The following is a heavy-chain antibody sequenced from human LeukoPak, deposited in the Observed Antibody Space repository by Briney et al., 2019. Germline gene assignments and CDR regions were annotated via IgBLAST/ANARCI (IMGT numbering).Heavy chain of an antibody. CDR2: INPSGGST. CDR3: ARAANPAGLDY. V-gene: IGHV1-46*01. CDR1: GYTFTSYY. J-gene: IGHJ4*02. D-gene: IGHD1-14*01. Sequence: ASVKVSCKASGYTFTSYYMHWVRQAPGQGLEWMGIINPSGGSTSYAQKFQGRVTMTRDMSTSTVYMELSSLRSQDTAVYYCARAANPAGLDYWGQGTLVTVSS.